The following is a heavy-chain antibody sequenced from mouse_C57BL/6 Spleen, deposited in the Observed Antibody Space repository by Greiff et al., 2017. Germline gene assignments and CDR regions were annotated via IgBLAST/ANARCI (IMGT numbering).Heavy chain of an antibody. CDR1: GYSFTDYN. D-gene: IGHD1-1*01. V-gene: IGHV1-39*01. CDR3: AREYYYGSSYLDY. J-gene: IGHJ2*01. CDR2: INPNYGTT. Sequence: VQLQQSGPELVKPGASVKISCKASGYSFTDYNMNWVKQSNGKSLEWIGVINPNYGTTSYTQTFKGKATLTVDQSSSTAYMQPNSLTSEDSAVYDCAREYYYGSSYLDYWGQGTTLTVSA.